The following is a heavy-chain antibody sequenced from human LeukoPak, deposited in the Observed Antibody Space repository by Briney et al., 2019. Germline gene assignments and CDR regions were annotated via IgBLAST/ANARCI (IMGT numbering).Heavy chain of an antibody. CDR1: GFTLSNFA. Sequence: GGSLRLSCAASGFTLSNFAMSWVRQAPGKGLEWVSTISGGGGNTYQADSVKGRFTISRDNSKNTVYLQMNSLRAEDTAVYYCASTAGIAAVSYYFDYWGQGTLVTVSS. J-gene: IGHJ4*02. CDR2: ISGGGGNT. V-gene: IGHV3-23*01. D-gene: IGHD6-13*01. CDR3: ASTAGIAAVSYYFDY.